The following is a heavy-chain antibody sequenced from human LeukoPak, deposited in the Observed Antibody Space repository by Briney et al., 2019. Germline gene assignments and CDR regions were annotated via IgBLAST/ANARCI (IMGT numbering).Heavy chain of an antibody. Sequence: SVKVSCKASGGTFSSYAISWVRQAPGQGLEWMGRIIPILGIANYAQKFQGRVTITADKSTSTAYMELSSLRSEDTAVFYCARGPILTGHPSFDYWGQGTLVTVSS. CDR3: ARGPILTGHPSFDY. CDR1: GGTFSSYA. D-gene: IGHD3-9*01. J-gene: IGHJ4*02. CDR2: IIPILGIA. V-gene: IGHV1-69*04.